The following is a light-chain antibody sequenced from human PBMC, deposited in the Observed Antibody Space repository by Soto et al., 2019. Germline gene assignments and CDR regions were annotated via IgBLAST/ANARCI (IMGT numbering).Light chain of an antibody. V-gene: IGKV3-20*01. J-gene: IGKJ5*01. CDR1: PSVSSSY. Sequence: ETVLTQSPGPLSLSPGERAALSCRASPSVSSSYLAWYQQKPGQAPRLLIYGASSRATGIPDRFSGSGSGTDFTLSISRLEPEDFAVYYCQQGSTFGQGTRLEI. CDR3: QQGST. CDR2: GAS.